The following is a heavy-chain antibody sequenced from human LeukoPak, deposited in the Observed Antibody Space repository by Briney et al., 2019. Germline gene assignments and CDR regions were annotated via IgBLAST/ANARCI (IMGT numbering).Heavy chain of an antibody. CDR2: ISSGGSHI. D-gene: IGHD6-19*01. V-gene: IGHV3-48*02. CDR1: GFTFRNYN. Sequence: PGGSLRLSCAASGFTFRNYNMNWVRQAPGKGLECVPYISSGGSHIDYADSVKGRFTISRDNTKNSLYLQMNGLRDEDTAVYYCAKVHGSGWYSDYWGQETLVTVSS. CDR3: AKVHGSGWYSDY. J-gene: IGHJ4*02.